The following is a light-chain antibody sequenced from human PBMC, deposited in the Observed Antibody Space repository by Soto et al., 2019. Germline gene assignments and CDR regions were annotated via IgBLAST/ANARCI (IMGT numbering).Light chain of an antibody. V-gene: IGKV3-20*01. Sequence: EIVMTQSPATLSVCPGERATLSCRASQSVSSDLAWYHQKPGQAPRLLIYGASSRPTGIPDRFSGSGSGTDFTLTISRLEPEDFAVYYCQQYGSSSTFGQGTRLEIK. CDR2: GAS. J-gene: IGKJ5*01. CDR1: QSVSSD. CDR3: QQYGSSST.